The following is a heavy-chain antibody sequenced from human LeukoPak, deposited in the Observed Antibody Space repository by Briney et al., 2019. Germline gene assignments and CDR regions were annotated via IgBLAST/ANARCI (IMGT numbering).Heavy chain of an antibody. J-gene: IGHJ4*02. V-gene: IGHV3-64*04. CDR1: GFTFSSYA. CDR3: AKDTPSSSIAVTQFDY. Sequence: GGSLRLSCSASGFTFSSYAMHWVRQAPGKGLEYVSAISSNGGSTYYADSVKGRFTISRDNSKNTLYLQMNSLRAEDTAVYYCAKDTPSSSIAVTQFDYWGQGTLVTVSS. D-gene: IGHD6-19*01. CDR2: ISSNGGST.